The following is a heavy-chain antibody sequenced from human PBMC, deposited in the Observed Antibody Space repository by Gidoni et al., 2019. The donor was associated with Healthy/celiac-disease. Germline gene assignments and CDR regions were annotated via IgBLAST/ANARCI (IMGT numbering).Heavy chain of an antibody. D-gene: IGHD3-22*01. J-gene: IGHJ4*02. V-gene: IGHV3-7*04. CDR2: IKQDGSEK. Sequence: MSWVRQAPGKGLEWVAKIKQDGSEKYYVDSVKGRFTISRDNAKNSLYLQMNSLRVEDTAVYYCARVDYYDSSGYYWYWGQGTLVTVSS. CDR3: ARVDYYDSSGYYWY.